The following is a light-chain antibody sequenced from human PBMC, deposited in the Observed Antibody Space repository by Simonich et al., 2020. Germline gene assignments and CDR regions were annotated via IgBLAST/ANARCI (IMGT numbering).Light chain of an antibody. CDR2: DVR. Sequence: QSALTQPASVSGSPGQSITISCTGTISNVGGYNYVSWYQQHPGKAPKLMIYDVRNRHSVVSNRFSGAKSGNTASLTISGLQAEDEADYYCSSYTSSSTFWVFGGGTKLTVL. V-gene: IGLV2-14*03. J-gene: IGLJ3*02. CDR1: ISNVGGYNY. CDR3: SSYTSSSTFWV.